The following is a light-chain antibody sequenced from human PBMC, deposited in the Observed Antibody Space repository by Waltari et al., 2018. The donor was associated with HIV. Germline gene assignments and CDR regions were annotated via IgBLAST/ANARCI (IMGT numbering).Light chain of an antibody. V-gene: IGLV1-47*01. CDR3: VGWDSSLSAYV. Sequence: QSFLTPPPSASGTPGQTVTISCSGSRSNIENDTVYWYQQLPGMTPKLLIYKNFLRPSGVPDRFAASKSGTSASLTISGLRSADEADDYCVGWDSSLSAYVFGAGTKVAVL. J-gene: IGLJ1*01. CDR1: RSNIENDT. CDR2: KNF.